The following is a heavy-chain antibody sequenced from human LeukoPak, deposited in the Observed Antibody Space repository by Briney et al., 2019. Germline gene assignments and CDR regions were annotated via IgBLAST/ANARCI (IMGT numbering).Heavy chain of an antibody. V-gene: IGHV1-69*10. D-gene: IGHD5-24*01. J-gene: IGHJ4*02. CDR2: IIPIVGIA. CDR3: ARDGEMATIYFDY. CDR1: GGTLSSYA. Sequence: ASVKVSCKASGGTLSSYALSWVRRAPGQGLEWMGAIIPIVGIANYAQKFQGRVTITADKSTSTAYMELSSLRSEDTAVYYCARDGEMATIYFDYWGQGTLVTVSS.